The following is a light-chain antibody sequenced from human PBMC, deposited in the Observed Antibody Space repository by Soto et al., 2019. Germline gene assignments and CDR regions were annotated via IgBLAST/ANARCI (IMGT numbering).Light chain of an antibody. J-gene: IGLJ1*01. V-gene: IGLV1-44*01. CDR1: SSNVGSNT. CDR3: AAWDDSLNGRYV. CDR2: SNN. Sequence: QSALTQPPSASGTPGQRVTISCSGSSSNVGSNTVNWYQLLPGTAPKLLIYSNNQRPSGVPDRFSGSKSGTSASLAISGLQSEDEADYCCAAWDDSLNGRYVFGTGTKVTVL.